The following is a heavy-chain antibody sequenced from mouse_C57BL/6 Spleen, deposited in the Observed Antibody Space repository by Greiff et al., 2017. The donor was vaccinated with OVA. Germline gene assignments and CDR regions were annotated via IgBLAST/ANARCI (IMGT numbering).Heavy chain of an antibody. CDR3: ARGSYGNYLFAY. V-gene: IGHV3-6*01. CDR1: GYSITSGYY. J-gene: IGHJ3*01. D-gene: IGHD2-1*01. Sequence: ESGPGLVKPSQSLSLTCSVTGYSITSGYYWNWIRQFPGNKLEWMGYIRYDGSNNYNPSLKNRISITRDTSKNQFFLKLNSVTTEDTATYDCARGSYGNYLFAYWGQGTLVTVSA. CDR2: IRYDGSN.